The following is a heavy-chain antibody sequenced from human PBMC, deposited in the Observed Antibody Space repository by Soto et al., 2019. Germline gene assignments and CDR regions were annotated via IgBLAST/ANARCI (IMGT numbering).Heavy chain of an antibody. CDR2: IWYDGNTK. Sequence: VGSLRLSCTASGFTFNSYGFNWVRQAPGKGLEWVAVIWYDGNTKYYADSVKGRFTISRDNLRSTVYLQMNSLTAEDTAVYYCARPLVAPVAGPYYYGMDVWGQGTTVTVSS. D-gene: IGHD6-19*01. CDR1: GFTFNSYG. V-gene: IGHV3-33*01. CDR3: ARPLVAPVAGPYYYGMDV. J-gene: IGHJ6*02.